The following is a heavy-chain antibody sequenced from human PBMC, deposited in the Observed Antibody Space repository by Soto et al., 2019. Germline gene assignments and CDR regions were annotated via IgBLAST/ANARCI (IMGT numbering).Heavy chain of an antibody. CDR3: ARDPKTSGGQNWAFNYFDS. V-gene: IGHV3-30-3*01. CDR2: ISYDGTNK. J-gene: IGHJ4*02. CDR1: GFSFSISP. D-gene: IGHD7-27*01. Sequence: GGSLRLSCAASGFSFSISPMHWVRQAPGKGPEWVALISYDGTNKFYADSVKGRFTISRDSSKSTLYLQVDSLRPEDAAVYYCARDPKTSGGQNWAFNYFDSWGQGTLVTVSS.